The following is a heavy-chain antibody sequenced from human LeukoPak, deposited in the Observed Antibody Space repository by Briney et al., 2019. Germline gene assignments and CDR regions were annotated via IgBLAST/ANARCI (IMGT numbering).Heavy chain of an antibody. V-gene: IGHV3-74*01. CDR2: INSDGSST. D-gene: IGHD2-2*01. CDR1: GFTFSSYW. Sequence: GGSLRLSCAASGFTFSSYWMHWVRQAPGQGLVWVSRINSDGSSTSYADSVKGRFTISRDNAKNTLYLQMNSLRAEDTAVYYCARLGAALPRRWGQGTLVTVSS. CDR3: ARLGAALPRR. J-gene: IGHJ4*02.